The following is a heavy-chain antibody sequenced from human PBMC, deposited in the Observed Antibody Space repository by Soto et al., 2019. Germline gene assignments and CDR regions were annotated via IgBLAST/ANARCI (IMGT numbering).Heavy chain of an antibody. Sequence: LRLSCVGSGFIFCNNGMHWVRQTPGKGLEWVAFMSYDGSDTFYADSVKGRFTISRDNSKNTLFLHMSNLRAEDTAMYYCTIVRVADSALDHWGQGTLVTVSS. CDR3: TIVRVADSALDH. J-gene: IGHJ4*02. CDR2: MSYDGSDT. D-gene: IGHD3-10*02. CDR1: GFIFCNNG. V-gene: IGHV3-30*03.